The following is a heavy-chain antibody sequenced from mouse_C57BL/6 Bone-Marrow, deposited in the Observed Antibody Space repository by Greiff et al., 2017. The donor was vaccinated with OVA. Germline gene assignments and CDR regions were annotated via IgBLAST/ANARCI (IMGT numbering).Heavy chain of an antibody. CDR1: GFPITSGYY. V-gene: IGHV12-3*01. CDR3: AGDIHGKGYFDY. J-gene: IGHJ2*01. CDR2: ITHSGET. D-gene: IGHD2-1*01. Sequence: VQLVESGPGLVKPSQSLFLTCSITGFPITSGYYWIWIRQSPGKPLEWMGYITHSGETFYNPSLQSPISITRETSKNQFFLQLNSVTTEDTAMYYCAGDIHGKGYFDYWGQGTTLTVSS.